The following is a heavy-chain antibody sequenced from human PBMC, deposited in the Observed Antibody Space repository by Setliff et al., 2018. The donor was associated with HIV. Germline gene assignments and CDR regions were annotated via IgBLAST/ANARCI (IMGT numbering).Heavy chain of an antibody. CDR1: SGSVNNYW. V-gene: IGHV4-59*04. Sequence: KPSETLSLTCNVSSGSVNNYWWTWIRQPPGKGLEWIGNIYHSRSTYYNPSLKSRVTMSADTSKNRFSLKLSSTTAADTAVYYCARERGGGDTIMGDFDHWGQGTLVTVSS. J-gene: IGHJ4*02. D-gene: IGHD5-18*01. CDR2: IYHSRST. CDR3: ARERGGGDTIMGDFDH.